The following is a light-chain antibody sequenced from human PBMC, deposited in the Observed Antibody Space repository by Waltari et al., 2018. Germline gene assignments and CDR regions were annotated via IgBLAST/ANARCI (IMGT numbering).Light chain of an antibody. J-gene: IGLJ1*01. V-gene: IGLV2-11*01. CDR3: CSYAGSYPYV. CDR1: SSDVGGYNY. CDR2: DVS. Sequence: QSALTQPRSVSGSPGQSVTISCTGTSSDVGGYNYVSWYQQHPGKAPRLMIYDVSKRPSGVPDRFYGSKSGNTASLPISGLQAEDEADYYCCSYAGSYPYVFGPGTKVTVL.